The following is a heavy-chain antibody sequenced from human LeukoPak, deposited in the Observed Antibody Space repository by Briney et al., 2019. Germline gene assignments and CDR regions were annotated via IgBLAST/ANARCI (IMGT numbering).Heavy chain of an antibody. CDR3: AKGHGDWAGNYFDY. D-gene: IGHD4-17*01. Sequence: GGSLRLSCAASGFTFSIYGMNWVRQAPGKGLEWVSAISGTGASIHYADSVKGRFTTSRDNSKNTLYLQIHTLRAEDTAIYYCAKGHGDWAGNYFDYWGQGSLVSVSS. CDR2: ISGTGASI. V-gene: IGHV3-23*01. J-gene: IGHJ4*02. CDR1: GFTFSIYG.